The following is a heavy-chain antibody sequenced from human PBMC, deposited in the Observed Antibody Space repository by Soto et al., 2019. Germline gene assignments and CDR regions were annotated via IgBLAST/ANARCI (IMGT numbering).Heavy chain of an antibody. J-gene: IGHJ3*02. CDR3: ASLRRSHWGDHSDI. D-gene: IGHD7-27*01. Sequence: QLHLQESGSGLVKPSQTLSLTCGVSGNSIGIDKYSWSWIRQPPGKGLEWIGYIYHSGSTFFNPSLKSRVTMSLDMSRKQISLRLTSVTAADTAVYYCASLRRSHWGDHSDIWGPGTMVTVSS. CDR1: GNSIGIDKYS. CDR2: IYHSGST. V-gene: IGHV4-30-2*01.